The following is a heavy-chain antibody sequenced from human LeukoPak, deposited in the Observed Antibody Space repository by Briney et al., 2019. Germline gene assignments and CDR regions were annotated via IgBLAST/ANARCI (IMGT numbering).Heavy chain of an antibody. CDR2: IYYSGST. D-gene: IGHD2-21*02. Sequence: SETLSLTCTVSGGSISSYYWSWIRQPPGKGLEWIGYIYYSGSTNYNPSLKSRVTISVDTSKNQFSLKLSSVTAADTAVYYCARDGDPRGYYYYMDVWGKGTTVTVSS. CDR3: ARDGDPRGYYYYMDV. J-gene: IGHJ6*03. V-gene: IGHV4-59*01. CDR1: GGSISSYY.